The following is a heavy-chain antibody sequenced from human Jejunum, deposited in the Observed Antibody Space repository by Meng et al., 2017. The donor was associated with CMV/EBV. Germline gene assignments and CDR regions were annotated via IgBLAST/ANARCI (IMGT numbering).Heavy chain of an antibody. CDR2: IKQAGSEK. D-gene: IGHD1-1*01. Sequence: GFTFSRYWMTWVRKAPGKGLEWVVNIKQAGSEKYYVASVKGRFTVSRDNARNSVYLQLNSLTVEDTAVYYCARIGYTSSSLDYWGRGTLVTVSS. CDR3: ARIGYTSSSLDY. J-gene: IGHJ4*02. CDR1: GFTFSRYW. V-gene: IGHV3-7*01.